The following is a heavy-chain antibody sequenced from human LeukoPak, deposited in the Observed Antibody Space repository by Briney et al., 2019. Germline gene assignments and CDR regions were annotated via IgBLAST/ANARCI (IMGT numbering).Heavy chain of an antibody. V-gene: IGHV1-18*01. CDR1: GYTFTSYG. J-gene: IGHJ4*02. Sequence: ASVKVSCEASGYTFTSYGISWVRQAPGQGLEWMGWISAYNGNTNYAQKLQGRVTMTTDTSTSTAYMELRSLRSDDTAVYYCARVLGVWGSYRTTNFDYWGQGTLVTVSS. CDR2: ISAYNGNT. CDR3: ARVLGVWGSYRTTNFDY. D-gene: IGHD3-16*02.